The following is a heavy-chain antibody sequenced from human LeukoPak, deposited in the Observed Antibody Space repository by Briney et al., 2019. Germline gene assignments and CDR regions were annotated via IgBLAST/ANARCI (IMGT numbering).Heavy chain of an antibody. D-gene: IGHD2-2*01. CDR3: TSPSLVVPAGAGFHCDY. CDR1: GFTFSSYS. J-gene: IGHJ4*02. Sequence: GGSLRVSSAAPGFTFSSYSMNWVRPALGKRLEWVSSISSGSSYIYYADGVRGRFSISRDNSKRSLYLRMNSLRAEDMAVYCCTSPSLVVPAGAGFHCDYWGQGTLVTVSS. V-gene: IGHV3-21*01. CDR2: ISSGSSYI.